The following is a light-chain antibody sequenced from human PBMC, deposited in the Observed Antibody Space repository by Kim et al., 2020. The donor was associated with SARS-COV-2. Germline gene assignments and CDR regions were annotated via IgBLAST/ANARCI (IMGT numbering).Light chain of an antibody. J-gene: IGKJ4*01. V-gene: IGKV3-11*01. CDR3: QQRSNWPPGLT. CDR1: HSVSSY. Sequence: PGERAPLSCRAGHSVSSYLAWYQQKPGQAPRLLIYDASNRATGIPARFSGSGSGTDFTLTISSLEPEDFAVYYCQQRSNWPPGLTFGGGTKVDIK. CDR2: DAS.